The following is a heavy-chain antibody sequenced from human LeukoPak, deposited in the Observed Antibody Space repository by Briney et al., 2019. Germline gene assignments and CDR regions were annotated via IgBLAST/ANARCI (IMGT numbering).Heavy chain of an antibody. CDR2: IYYSGST. Sequence: PSETLSLTCTVSGGSISSYYWSWIRQPPGKGLEWIGYIYYSGSTNYNPSLKSRVTISVDTSKNQFSLKLSSVTAADTAVYYCARLQIAQVATGADAFDIWGQGTMVTVSS. J-gene: IGHJ3*02. D-gene: IGHD5-12*01. CDR3: ARLQIAQVATGADAFDI. CDR1: GGSISSYY. V-gene: IGHV4-59*08.